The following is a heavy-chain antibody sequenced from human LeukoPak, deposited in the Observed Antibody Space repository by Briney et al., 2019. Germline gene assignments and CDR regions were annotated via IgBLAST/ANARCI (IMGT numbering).Heavy chain of an antibody. CDR3: ARGHSDGWYPYIDY. CDR2: MYSSGSP. Sequence: SGTLSLTCTVSGGSISRYYCSWLRQPPGKGLAWIGYMYSSGSPYYNPSFKSRVTISVDSSKNQFSLKLISATAADTAVYYCARGHSDGWYPYIDYWGQGSLVTVSS. V-gene: IGHV4-59*01. CDR1: GGSISRYY. D-gene: IGHD6-19*01. J-gene: IGHJ4*02.